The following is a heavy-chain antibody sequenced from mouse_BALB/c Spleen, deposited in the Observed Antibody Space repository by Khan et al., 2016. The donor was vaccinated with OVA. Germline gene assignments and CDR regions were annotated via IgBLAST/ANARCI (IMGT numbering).Heavy chain of an antibody. CDR3: ARSTSRYAFAY. CDR2: MLYTGYT. D-gene: IGHD2-14*01. Sequence: EVQLQESGPSLVKPSQTLSLTCSVTGDSISSGYWSWIRKFPGNKLEYMGYMLYTGYTDYNPSLNSRLAITRHTSKNQYYLQLNSVTTEDTATYYCARSTSRYAFAYWGQGTLVTVSA. V-gene: IGHV3-8*02. CDR1: GDSISSGY. J-gene: IGHJ3*01.